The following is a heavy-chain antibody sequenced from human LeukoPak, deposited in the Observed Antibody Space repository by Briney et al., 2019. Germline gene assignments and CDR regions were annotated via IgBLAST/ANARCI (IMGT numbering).Heavy chain of an antibody. J-gene: IGHJ4*02. D-gene: IGHD5-24*01. CDR2: IYYSGST. CDR3: ARDSAEMATDY. CDR1: GGSVSSGSYY. V-gene: IGHV4-61*01. Sequence: SETLSLTCTVSGGSVSSGSYYWSWIRQPPGKGLEWIGYIYYSGSTNYNPSLKSRVTISVDTSKNQFSLKLSSVTAADTAVYYCARDSAEMATDYWGQGTLVTVSS.